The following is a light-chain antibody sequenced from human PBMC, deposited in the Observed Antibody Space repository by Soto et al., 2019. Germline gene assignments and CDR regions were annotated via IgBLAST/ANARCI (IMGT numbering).Light chain of an antibody. Sequence: EIVMTQSPSTLSVSPGERATLSCRASQSVSSYFAWYQQKPGQAPKLLIYDASARPPGIPARFSGSGSGTEFTLTITSLQPEDFAAYYCQQYKTWSWTFGPGTKVDIK. CDR1: QSVSSY. J-gene: IGKJ1*01. CDR2: DAS. V-gene: IGKV3-15*01. CDR3: QQYKTWSWT.